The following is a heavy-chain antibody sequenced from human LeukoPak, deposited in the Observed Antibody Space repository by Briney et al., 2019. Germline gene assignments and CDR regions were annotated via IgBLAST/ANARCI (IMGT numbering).Heavy chain of an antibody. Sequence: SETLSLTCSVSGGSMSDSITWGWVRQPPGKGLEWLANIHDDGRTAPNPSLRSRLTISQDRSKNQFSLKVSSVTAADTAFYYCAKVLTAAGLDLWGQGILVTVSS. J-gene: IGHJ5*02. D-gene: IGHD6-25*01. CDR1: GGSMSDSIT. V-gene: IGHV4/OR15-8*01. CDR3: AKVLTAAGLDL. CDR2: IHDDGRT.